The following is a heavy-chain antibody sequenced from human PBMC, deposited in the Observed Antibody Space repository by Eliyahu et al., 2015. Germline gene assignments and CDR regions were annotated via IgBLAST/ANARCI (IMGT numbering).Heavy chain of an antibody. V-gene: IGHV3-33*06. J-gene: IGHJ6*02. CDR1: GFIFTXXG. CDR3: ANFHCISGVCYLGLDV. D-gene: IGHD2-8*01. CDR2: IWFDGSKE. Sequence: QGQLVESGGGVFQPGRSLRLSCAASGFIFTXXGMHXVXXAPGKXXEWVAAIWFDGSKEYYADSVKGRFTISRDNSKNTVYLQMNSLRAEDMAVYYCANFHCISGVCYLGLDVWGLGTTVIVSS.